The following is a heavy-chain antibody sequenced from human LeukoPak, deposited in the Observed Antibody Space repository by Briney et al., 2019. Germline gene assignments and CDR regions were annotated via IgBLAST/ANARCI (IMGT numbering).Heavy chain of an antibody. D-gene: IGHD3-9*01. J-gene: IGHJ6*04. CDR2: ISGSGGST. CDR3: SATGGWLFLYYYGMDV. CDR1: GFAFDDYA. V-gene: IGHV3-23*01. Sequence: GGSLRLSCAASGFAFDDYAMHWVRQAPGKGLEWVSAISGSGGSTYYADSVKGRFTISRDNSKNTLYLQMNSLRAEDTAVYYCSATGGWLFLYYYGMDVWGKGTTVTVSS.